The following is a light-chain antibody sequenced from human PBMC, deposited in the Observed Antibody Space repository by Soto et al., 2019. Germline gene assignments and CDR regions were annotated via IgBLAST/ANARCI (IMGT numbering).Light chain of an antibody. Sequence: QLVLTQSPSASASLGASVKLTCTLSSGHSSYAIAWHQQQPEKGPRYLMKLNSDGSHSKGDRIPDRFSGSSSGAERYLTISSLQSEDEADYYCQTWGTGLLVFGGGTKQTVL. V-gene: IGLV4-69*01. J-gene: IGLJ3*02. CDR1: SGHSSYA. CDR3: QTWGTGLLV. CDR2: LNSDGSH.